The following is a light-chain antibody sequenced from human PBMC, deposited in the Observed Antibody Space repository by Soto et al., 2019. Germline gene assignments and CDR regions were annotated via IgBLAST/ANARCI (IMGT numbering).Light chain of an antibody. CDR2: GNT. CDR3: LSLDSSLRVV. Sequence: QLVLTQPPSVSGAPGQRVTISCTGSRSNIGAGYDVHWYQQLPGRAPKLLIYGNTNRPSGVPDRFSGSKSGTSASLAITGHQAEDEAEDDCLSLDSSLRVVVGGGTKVTVL. J-gene: IGLJ2*01. V-gene: IGLV1-40*01. CDR1: RSNIGAGYD.